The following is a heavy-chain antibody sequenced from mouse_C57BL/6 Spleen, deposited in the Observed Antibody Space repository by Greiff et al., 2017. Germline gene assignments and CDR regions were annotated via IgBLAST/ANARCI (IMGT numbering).Heavy chain of an antibody. CDR1: GYTFTDYN. Sequence: DVKLQESGPELVKPGASVKIPCKASGYTFTDYNMDWVKQSHGKSLEWIGDINPNNGGTIYNQKFKGKATLTVDKSSSTAYMELRSLTSEDTAVYYCARYAYAMDYWGQGTSVTVSS. V-gene: IGHV1-18*01. D-gene: IGHD6-5*01. CDR2: INPNNGGT. J-gene: IGHJ4*01. CDR3: ARYAYAMDY.